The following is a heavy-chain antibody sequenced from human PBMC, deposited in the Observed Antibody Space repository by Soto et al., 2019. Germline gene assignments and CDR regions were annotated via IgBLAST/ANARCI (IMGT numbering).Heavy chain of an antibody. J-gene: IGHJ6*02. D-gene: IGHD3-3*01. Sequence: PGESLKISCKGSGYSFTSYWIGWVRQMPGKGLEWMGIIYPGDSDTRYSPSFQGQVTISADKSISTAYLQWSSLKASDTAMYYCARNAYYDFWSGYPQGYYYYGMDVWGQGTTVTIS. V-gene: IGHV5-51*01. CDR3: ARNAYYDFWSGYPQGYYYYGMDV. CDR2: IYPGDSDT. CDR1: GYSFTSYW.